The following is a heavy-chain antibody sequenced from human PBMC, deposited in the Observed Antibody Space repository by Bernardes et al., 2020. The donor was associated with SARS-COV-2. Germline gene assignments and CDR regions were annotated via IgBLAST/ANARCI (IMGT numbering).Heavy chain of an antibody. J-gene: IGHJ4*02. D-gene: IGHD6-19*01. CDR1: GYNFNDYH. V-gene: IGHV1-2*02. CDR3: ASVTYSSGSDFDY. CDR2: MYPGSGGT. Sequence: ASVKVSCKSSGYNFNDYHIHWVRQAPGQGLEWMGWMYPGSGGTNYAQKFQGRVTMTRDTSINTAYMDLNGLTSDDTAMYYCASVTYSSGSDFDYWGQGTLVTVSS.